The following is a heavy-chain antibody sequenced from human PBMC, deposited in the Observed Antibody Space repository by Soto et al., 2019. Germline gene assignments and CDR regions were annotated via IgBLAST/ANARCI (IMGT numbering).Heavy chain of an antibody. CDR1: GGSISSGGYS. CDR2: IYHSGST. J-gene: IGHJ4*02. CDR3: ARARGQPYGDYQYYFDY. Sequence: SETLSLTCAVSGGSISSGGYSWSWIRQPPGKGLEWIGYIYHSGSTYYNPSLKSRVTISVDTSKNQFSLKLSSVAAADTAVYYCARARGQPYGDYQYYFDYWGQGTQVTVSS. D-gene: IGHD4-17*01. V-gene: IGHV4-30-2*05.